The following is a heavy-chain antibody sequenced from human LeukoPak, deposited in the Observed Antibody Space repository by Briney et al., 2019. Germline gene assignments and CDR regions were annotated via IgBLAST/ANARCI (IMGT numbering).Heavy chain of an antibody. V-gene: IGHV3-74*01. CDR2: INSDGSST. J-gene: IGHJ5*02. CDR3: ARGPYDSGDIFNWFDP. CDR1: GFTFSSYW. Sequence: PGGSLRLSCAASGFTFSSYWMHWVRQAPGKGLVWVSRINSDGSSTSYADSVKGRFTISRDNAKNTLYLQMNSLRAEDTAVYYCARGPYDSGDIFNWFDPWGQGTLVTVSS. D-gene: IGHD5-12*01.